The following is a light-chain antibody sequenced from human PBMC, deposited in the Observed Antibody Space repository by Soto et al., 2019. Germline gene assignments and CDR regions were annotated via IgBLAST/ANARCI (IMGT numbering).Light chain of an antibody. Sequence: QAVVTQEASLSVSPGGTVTLTCGLNSGSVSTSHYPSWYQQTPGQPPRTLILNIGGRPSGVPERFSGTIIGRRAALTITGAQSEDESDYYCMLSVGTGVWVFGGGTKLTVL. CDR1: SGSVSTSHY. V-gene: IGLV8-61*01. J-gene: IGLJ3*02. CDR2: NIG. CDR3: MLSVGTGVWV.